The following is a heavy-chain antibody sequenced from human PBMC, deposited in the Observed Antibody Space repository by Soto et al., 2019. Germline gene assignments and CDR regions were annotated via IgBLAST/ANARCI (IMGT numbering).Heavy chain of an antibody. D-gene: IGHD6-19*01. CDR3: ARDFDPYTSGPDY. V-gene: IGHV3-33*01. Sequence: HLAESGGGVVQPGRSLRLSCVASGFTFSAYAMHWVRQAPGKGLEWVAGIWFDGNKKSYTDSVKGRFTISRDNSKNPRYMEMSTLSPEDMAVYYCARDFDPYTSGPDYWGQGTLVTASS. CDR1: GFTFSAYA. J-gene: IGHJ4*02. CDR2: IWFDGNKK.